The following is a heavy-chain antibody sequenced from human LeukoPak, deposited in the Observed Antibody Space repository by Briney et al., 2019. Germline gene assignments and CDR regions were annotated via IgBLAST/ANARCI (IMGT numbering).Heavy chain of an antibody. Sequence: GSLILSCAASGFTFNNYAMNWVRPAPGKGLEWVSAISGSGGSTYYADSVKGRFTISRDNSKNTLYLQMNSLRAEDTAVYYCARKGYYDSSGYYYFHYWGQGTLVTVSS. J-gene: IGHJ4*02. CDR2: ISGSGGST. CDR3: ARKGYYDSSGYYYFHY. V-gene: IGHV3-23*01. D-gene: IGHD3-22*01. CDR1: GFTFNNYA.